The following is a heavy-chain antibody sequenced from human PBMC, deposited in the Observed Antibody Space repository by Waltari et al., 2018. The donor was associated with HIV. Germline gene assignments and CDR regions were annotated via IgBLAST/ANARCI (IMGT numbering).Heavy chain of an antibody. D-gene: IGHD6-19*01. J-gene: IGHJ6*02. Sequence: QVQLVQSGAEVKKPGASVKVSCKASGYTFTGYYMHWVRQAPGQGLEWMGWINPNSGGTNYAQKFQGRVTMTRDTSISTAYMELSRLRSDDTAVYYCARADIAVAGTISYYYYGMDVWGQGTTVTVSS. CDR3: ARADIAVAGTISYYYYGMDV. CDR1: GYTFTGYY. V-gene: IGHV1-2*02. CDR2: INPNSGGT.